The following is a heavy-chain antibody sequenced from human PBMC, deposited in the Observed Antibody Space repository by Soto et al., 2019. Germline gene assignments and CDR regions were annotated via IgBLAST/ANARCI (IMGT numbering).Heavy chain of an antibody. V-gene: IGHV3-23*01. D-gene: IGHD4-17*01. J-gene: IGHJ4*02. CDR2: ISASAGTT. Sequence: EVQLLESGGALVQPGGSLRLSCEAFGFTFTDHAMGWVRQAPGKGLEWVSLISASAGTTYYADSVRGRFTVSRDNAKSTLYLKMNSLRAEDTDLYFCAKDVSCAVTPYLDSWGQGSQVTVSS. CDR1: GFTFTDHA. CDR3: AKDVSCAVTPYLDS.